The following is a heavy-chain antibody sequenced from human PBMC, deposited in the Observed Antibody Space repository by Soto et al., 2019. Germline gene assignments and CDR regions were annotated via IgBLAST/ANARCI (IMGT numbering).Heavy chain of an antibody. D-gene: IGHD2-8*01. CDR2: IYPGESDT. Sequence: ESLKISCKGSGSSGTNYWIGWVRQMPGKGLEWMGIIYPGESDTKYSPSPQGQGTSSAGKSISTTYLQWSSLKASDSDMYYGARRGGSGTNKYYSFHMDFWGQGTTVTVAS. CDR1: GSSGTNYW. CDR3: ARRGGSGTNKYYSFHMDF. J-gene: IGHJ6*02. V-gene: IGHV5-51*01.